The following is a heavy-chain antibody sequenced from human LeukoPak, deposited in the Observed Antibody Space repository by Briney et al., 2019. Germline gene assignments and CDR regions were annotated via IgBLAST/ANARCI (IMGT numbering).Heavy chain of an antibody. Sequence: PGGSLRLSCAASGFTFSSYSMNWVRQAPGKGLGWVSSISSSSSYIYYADSVKGRFTISRDNAKNSLYLQMNSLRAEDTAVYYCAGGSSGDCTNGVCYYYYYYMDVWGKGTTVTVSS. V-gene: IGHV3-21*01. CDR1: GFTFSSYS. CDR2: ISSSSSYI. J-gene: IGHJ6*03. CDR3: AGGSSGDCTNGVCYYYYYYMDV. D-gene: IGHD2-8*01.